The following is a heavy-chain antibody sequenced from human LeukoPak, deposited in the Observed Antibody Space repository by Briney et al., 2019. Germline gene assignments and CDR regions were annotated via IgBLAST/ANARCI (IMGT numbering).Heavy chain of an antibody. Sequence: AASVKVSCKASGFTFTSSAVQWVRQARGQRLEWIGWIVVGSGNTNYAQKFQERVTITRDMSTSTAYMELSSLRSEDTDVYYCAAEDYDFWSGYYSYYYGMDVWGQGTTVTVSS. CDR2: IVVGSGNT. J-gene: IGHJ6*02. D-gene: IGHD3-3*01. CDR1: GFTFTSSA. V-gene: IGHV1-58*01. CDR3: AAEDYDFWSGYYSYYYGMDV.